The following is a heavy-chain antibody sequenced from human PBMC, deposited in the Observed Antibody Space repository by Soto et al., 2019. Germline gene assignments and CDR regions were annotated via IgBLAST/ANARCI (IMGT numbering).Heavy chain of an antibody. J-gene: IGHJ5*02. V-gene: IGHV1-18*04. D-gene: IGHD3-22*01. CDR2: YNPYSAYG. CDR1: GYTFNNYA. CDR3: ARNSSDSYGWLDP. Sequence: QVQLVQSGAEVKEPGASVKVSCKASGYTFNNYAISWVRQAPGQGLEWMGWYNPYSAYGQSAKKFQGRVSITTDTSTITAYLELKSLRSDDTATYYCARNSSDSYGWLDPWGQGTLVTVSS.